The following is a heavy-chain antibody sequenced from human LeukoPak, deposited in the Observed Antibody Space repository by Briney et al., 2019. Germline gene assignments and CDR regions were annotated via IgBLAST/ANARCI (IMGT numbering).Heavy chain of an antibody. J-gene: IGHJ5*02. CDR3: ARAYSNYRWFDP. CDR2: INHSGST. D-gene: IGHD4-11*01. CDR1: GGSFSGYY. Sequence: SETLSLTCAVYGGSFSGYYWSWIRQPPGKGLEWIGEINHSGSTNYNPSLKSRVTISVDTSKSQFSLKLSSVTAADTAVYYCARAYSNYRWFDPWGQGTLVTVSS. V-gene: IGHV4-34*01.